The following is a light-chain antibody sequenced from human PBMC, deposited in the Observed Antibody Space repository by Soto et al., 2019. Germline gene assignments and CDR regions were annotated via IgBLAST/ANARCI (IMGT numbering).Light chain of an antibody. CDR2: DNN. Sequence: QSVLTQPPSVSAAPGQKVTISCSGSSSNIGNNYVSWYQQLPGTAPKLLIYDNNKRPSGIPDRFSGSKSGTSATLGITGLQTGDEADYYCGTWDSSLSACYVLGTGTKVTVL. V-gene: IGLV1-51*01. CDR1: SSNIGNNY. J-gene: IGLJ1*01. CDR3: GTWDSSLSACYV.